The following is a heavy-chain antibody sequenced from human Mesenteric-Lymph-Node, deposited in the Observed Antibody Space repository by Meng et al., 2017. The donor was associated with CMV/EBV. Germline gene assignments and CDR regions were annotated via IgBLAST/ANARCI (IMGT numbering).Heavy chain of an antibody. CDR3: AKSRSSTPGIVDD. Sequence: QAQLQASVPGLGKPSETLSLTCIVSGVSVTSGAYHWSWIRQSPGKGLEWIGYIYGTGITIYNPSLKSRVTILLETSKNQFSLKLNSVTTADTAVYYCAKSRSSTPGIVDDWGQGTLVTVSS. CDR1: GVSVTSGAYH. J-gene: IGHJ4*02. D-gene: IGHD2/OR15-2a*01. CDR2: IYGTGIT. V-gene: IGHV4-61*08.